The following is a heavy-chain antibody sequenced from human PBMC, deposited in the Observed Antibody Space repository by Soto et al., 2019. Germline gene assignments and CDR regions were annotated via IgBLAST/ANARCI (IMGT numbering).Heavy chain of an antibody. CDR1: GFTFSSYG. CDR3: ARPYYYGSGSYYDMDV. V-gene: IGHV3-33*01. D-gene: IGHD3-10*01. Sequence: QVQLVESGGGVVQPGRSLRLSCAASGFTFSSYGMHWVRQAPGKGLEWVAVIWYDGSNKYYADSVKGRFTISRDNSKNTLYLQMNSLTADGTAVDYCARPYYYGSGSYYDMDVWGKGTTVTVSS. J-gene: IGHJ6*04. CDR2: IWYDGSNK.